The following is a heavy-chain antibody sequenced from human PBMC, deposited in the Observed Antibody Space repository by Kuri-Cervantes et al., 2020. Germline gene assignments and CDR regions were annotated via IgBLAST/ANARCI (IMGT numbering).Heavy chain of an antibody. Sequence: ASVKVSCKASGDTFTSYPMHWVRQAPGQRLEWMGWINAGNGDTKYSQKFQGRVTITRDTSASTAYMELSSLRSEDTAVYYCARGIAVVAAAGTGYYFDYWGQGTLVTVSS. V-gene: IGHV1-3*01. CDR2: INAGNGDT. J-gene: IGHJ4*02. CDR1: GDTFTSYP. CDR3: ARGIAVVAAAGTGYYFDY. D-gene: IGHD6-13*01.